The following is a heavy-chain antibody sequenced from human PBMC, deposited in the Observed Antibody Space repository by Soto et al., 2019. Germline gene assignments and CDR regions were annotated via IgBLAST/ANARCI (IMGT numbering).Heavy chain of an antibody. V-gene: IGHV1-18*04. D-gene: IGHD2-2*01. CDR3: ARNSLSIFHVFDP. CDR1: GYTFTNYG. Sequence: LQLVQSGTELKKPGASVKVSCKASGYTFTNYGPTWLRQAPRKGLEWMGWIHADYGNTNYEQKFQGRVTMTTDTSANSPYMELRRLRSDYTAGYYCARNSLSIFHVFDPLGQGTRVTVSS. CDR2: IHADYGNT. J-gene: IGHJ5*02.